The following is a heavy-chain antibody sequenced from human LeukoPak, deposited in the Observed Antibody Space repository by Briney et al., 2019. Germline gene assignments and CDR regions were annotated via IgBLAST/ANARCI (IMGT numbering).Heavy chain of an antibody. J-gene: IGHJ4*02. D-gene: IGHD2-21*02. CDR3: AKGDAGGDSGYFNY. V-gene: IGHV3-23*01. Sequence: GGSLRRSCAASGFTFSSYAMSWVRQAPGKGLEWVSGIFGSGGTTYYADHVKGRFTLSRDNPKSTLYLQGKRLRAEDTAVYYCAKGDAGGDSGYFNYWGEGTLVTVSS. CDR1: GFTFSSYA. CDR2: IFGSGGTT.